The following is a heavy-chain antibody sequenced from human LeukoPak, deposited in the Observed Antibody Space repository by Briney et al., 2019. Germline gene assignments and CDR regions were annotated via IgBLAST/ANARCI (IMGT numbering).Heavy chain of an antibody. Sequence: GGSLRLSCAASGFTFSSYGMSWVRQAPGKGLEWVSSISGSGGSTYYADSVKGRFTISRDNSKNTLYLQMNSMRAEDTALYYCAKGALSYFDYWGQGTLVTVFS. D-gene: IGHD3-10*01. CDR2: ISGSGGST. J-gene: IGHJ4*02. CDR3: AKGALSYFDY. V-gene: IGHV3-23*01. CDR1: GFTFSSYG.